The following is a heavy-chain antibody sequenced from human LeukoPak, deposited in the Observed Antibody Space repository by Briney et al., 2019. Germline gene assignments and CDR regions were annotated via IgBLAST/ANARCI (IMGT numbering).Heavy chain of an antibody. CDR2: IYYSGST. J-gene: IGHJ6*02. CDR1: GGSISSYY. V-gene: IGHV4-59*01. Sequence: SETLSLTCTVSGGSISSYYWSWIRQPPGKGLEWIGYIYYSGSTNYNPSLKSRVTISVDTSKSQFSLELSSVTAADTAVYYCARVPGYYHYYGMDVWGQGTTVTVSS. CDR3: ARVPGYYHYYGMDV.